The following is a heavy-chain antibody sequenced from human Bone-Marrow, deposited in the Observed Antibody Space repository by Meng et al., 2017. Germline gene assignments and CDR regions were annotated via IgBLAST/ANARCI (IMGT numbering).Heavy chain of an antibody. D-gene: IGHD3-10*01. J-gene: IGHJ6*02. CDR2: ISSSSSYI. V-gene: IGHV3-21*01. CDR1: GFTFSDYE. CDR3: ARENLVLLWFGELWAHYYYYYGMDV. Sequence: GESLKISCAASGFTFSDYEMNWVRQAPGEGLEWVSSISSSSSYIYYADSVKGRFTISRDNAKNSLYLQMNSLRAEDTAVYYCARENLVLLWFGELWAHYYYYYGMDVWGQGTTVTVSS.